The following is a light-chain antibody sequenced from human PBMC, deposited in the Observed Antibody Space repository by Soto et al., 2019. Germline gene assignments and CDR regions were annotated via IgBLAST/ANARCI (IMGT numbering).Light chain of an antibody. J-gene: IGLJ3*02. V-gene: IGLV1-44*01. CDR3: ATWDDNLNIWV. Sequence: QSVLTQPPSASGTLGQRVTISCSGSTSNIGTTSVNWYQHLPATAPNLLIYDNNQRPSEVPDRFSGSRSGTSASLAISGLQFEDEAEYFCATWDDNLNIWVFGAGTKLTVL. CDR1: TSNIGTTS. CDR2: DNN.